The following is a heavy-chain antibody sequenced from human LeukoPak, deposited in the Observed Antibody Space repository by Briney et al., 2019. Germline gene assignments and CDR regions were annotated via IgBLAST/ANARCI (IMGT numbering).Heavy chain of an antibody. CDR1: GYTFTGYY. V-gene: IGHV1-46*01. CDR3: VRLNYYDSSGYYRPFDY. J-gene: IGHJ4*02. CDR2: IIPSGGST. D-gene: IGHD3-22*01. Sequence: GASVKVSCKASGYTFTGYYMHWVRQAPGQGLEWMGIIIPSGGSTSYAQKFQGRVTITADESTSTAYMELSSLRSEDTAVYYCVRLNYYDSSGYYRPFDYWGQGTLVTVSS.